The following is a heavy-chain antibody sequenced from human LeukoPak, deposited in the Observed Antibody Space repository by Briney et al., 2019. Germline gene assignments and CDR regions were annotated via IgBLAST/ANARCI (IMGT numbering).Heavy chain of an antibody. J-gene: IGHJ4*02. CDR3: ARGCSSTSTSCSNFDY. D-gene: IGHD2-2*01. V-gene: IGHV3-7*01. Sequence: GGSLRLSCAASGCTFTNYWMSWVRQAPGKGLEWVANIKQDESEKLYVDSVKGRFIISRDNVKNSLYLQMNSLIAEDTAVYYCARGCSSTSTSCSNFDYWGQGTLVTVSS. CDR2: IKQDESEK. CDR1: GCTFTNYW.